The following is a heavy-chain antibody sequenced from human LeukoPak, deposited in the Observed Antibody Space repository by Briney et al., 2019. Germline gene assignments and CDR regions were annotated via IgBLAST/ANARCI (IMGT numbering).Heavy chain of an antibody. V-gene: IGHV4-59*08. CDR3: ASLYSGSYDTGSFDYFNY. D-gene: IGHD1-26*01. CDR2: LDYSGST. Sequence: PSETLSLTCTVSGGSIGNYFWSWIRRPPGKGLEWIGYLDYSGSTNYNPSLKSRATISVDTSKNQFSLRLSSLTAADTAVYYCASLYSGSYDTGSFDYFNYWGQGTLVTVSS. J-gene: IGHJ4*02. CDR1: GGSIGNYF.